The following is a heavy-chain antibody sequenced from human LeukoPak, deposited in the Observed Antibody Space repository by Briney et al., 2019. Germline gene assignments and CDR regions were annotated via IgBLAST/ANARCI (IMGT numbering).Heavy chain of an antibody. J-gene: IGHJ6*02. V-gene: IGHV1-69*13. Sequence: ASVKVSCKASGGTFSSYAISWVRQAPGQGLEWMGGIIPIFGTANYAQKFQGRVTITADESTSTAYMELSSLRSEDTAVYYCARDGSYCSGGSCYSGYYYYGMDVWGQGTTVTVSS. CDR3: ARDGSYCSGGSCYSGYYYYGMDV. CDR2: IIPIFGTA. D-gene: IGHD2-15*01. CDR1: GGTFSSYA.